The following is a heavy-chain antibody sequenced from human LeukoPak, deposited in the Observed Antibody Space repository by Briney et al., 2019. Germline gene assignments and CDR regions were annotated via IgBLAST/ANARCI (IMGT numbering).Heavy chain of an antibody. V-gene: IGHV3-33*01. Sequence: GGSLRLSCAASGFTFSSYGMHWVRQAPGKGLEWVAVIWYDGSNKYYADSVKGRFTISRDNSKNTLYLQMNSLRAEDTAVYYCARGSKNFWSGYYYRTKEYYFDYWGQGTLVTVSP. J-gene: IGHJ4*02. D-gene: IGHD3-3*01. CDR1: GFTFSSYG. CDR2: IWYDGSNK. CDR3: ARGSKNFWSGYYYRTKEYYFDY.